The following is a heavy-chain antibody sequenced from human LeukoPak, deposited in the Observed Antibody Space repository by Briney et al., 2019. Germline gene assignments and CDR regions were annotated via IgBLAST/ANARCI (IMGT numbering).Heavy chain of an antibody. J-gene: IGHJ6*03. D-gene: IGHD1-7*01. CDR1: GFTFTSYS. CDR2: ISSRSTYI. V-gene: IGHV3-21*04. CDR3: AKRRGLELLYYYYMDV. Sequence: GGSLRLSCAPSGFTFTSYSMNWVRQAPGKGLEWVSSISSRSTYIYYADSVKGRFTISRDNSKNTLYLQMNSLRAEDTAVYYCAKRRGLELLYYYYMDVWGKGTTVTVSS.